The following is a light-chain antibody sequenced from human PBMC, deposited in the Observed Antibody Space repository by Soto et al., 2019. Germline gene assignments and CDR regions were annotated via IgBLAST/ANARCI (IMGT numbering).Light chain of an antibody. J-gene: IGKJ2*01. Sequence: EIVLTQSQGTLSLSPGERATLSCRASQSFSRKNLAWYQQKPGQAPRPLIYGASSMDTGVPDRFSGSGSGTDCTLTISRLEPEDFAVYYCQQYGTSPPFAFGQGTKVEIK. CDR2: GAS. CDR3: QQYGTSPPFA. CDR1: QSFSRKN. V-gene: IGKV3-20*01.